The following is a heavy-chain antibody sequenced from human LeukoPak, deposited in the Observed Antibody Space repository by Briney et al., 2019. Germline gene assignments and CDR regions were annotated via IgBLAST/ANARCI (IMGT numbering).Heavy chain of an antibody. Sequence: AGXSLRLSCAASGFTFSSYGMHWVRQAPGKGLEWVAFIRYDGSNKYYADSVKGRFTISRDNSKNTLYLQMNSLRAEDTAVYYCAKEDIVVVPAAMNFDYWGQGALVTVSS. CDR1: GFTFSSYG. J-gene: IGHJ4*02. CDR3: AKEDIVVVPAAMNFDY. V-gene: IGHV3-30*02. D-gene: IGHD2-2*01. CDR2: IRYDGSNK.